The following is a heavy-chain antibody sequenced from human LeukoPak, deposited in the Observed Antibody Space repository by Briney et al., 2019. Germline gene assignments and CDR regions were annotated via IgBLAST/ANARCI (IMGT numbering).Heavy chain of an antibody. Sequence: GGSLRLSCAASGFTFSNYWMHWVRQAPGKGLVWVSRINSDGSSTSYADSVKGRFTISRDNAKNTLYLQMNSLRAEDTAVFYCARVSSGSYFGYYYYYMDVWGKGTTVTVSS. CDR1: GFTFSNYW. CDR2: INSDGSST. CDR3: ARVSSGSYFGYYYYYMDV. D-gene: IGHD1-26*01. V-gene: IGHV3-74*01. J-gene: IGHJ6*03.